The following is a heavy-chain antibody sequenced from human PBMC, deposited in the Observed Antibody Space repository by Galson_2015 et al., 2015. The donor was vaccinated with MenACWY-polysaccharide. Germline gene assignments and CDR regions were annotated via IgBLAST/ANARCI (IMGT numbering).Heavy chain of an antibody. J-gene: IGHJ4*02. V-gene: IGHV3-9*01. CDR1: GFTFDDYA. D-gene: IGHD4-23*01. CDR2: ISWNSDSI. CDR3: AKWQLLLDS. Sequence: SLRLSCAASGFTFDDYAMHWVRHAPGQGLEWVSGISWNSDSIGYADSVKCRFTISRDNAKNSLYLQMNSLRAEDTSLYYCAKWQLLLDSWGQGTPDTVSS.